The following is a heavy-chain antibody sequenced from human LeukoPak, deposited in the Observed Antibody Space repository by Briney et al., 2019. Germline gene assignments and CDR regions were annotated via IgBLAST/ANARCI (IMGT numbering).Heavy chain of an antibody. V-gene: IGHV1-18*01. J-gene: IGHJ5*02. Sequence: GASVKVSCKASGYTFTSYGISWVRQAPGQGLEWMGWISAYNGNTNYAQKLQGRVTMTTDTSTSTAYMELRSLRSDDTAVYYCARARRYFAWSMGDSFDPWGQGTLVTVSS. CDR2: ISAYNGNT. CDR3: ARARRYFAWSMGDSFDP. D-gene: IGHD3-9*01. CDR1: GYTFTSYG.